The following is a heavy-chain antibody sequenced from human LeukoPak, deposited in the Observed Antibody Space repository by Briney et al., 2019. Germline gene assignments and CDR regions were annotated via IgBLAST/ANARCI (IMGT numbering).Heavy chain of an antibody. CDR3: ASRTVTLDY. D-gene: IGHD4-17*01. J-gene: IGHJ4*02. V-gene: IGHV4-39*01. CDR2: IYYSGSI. CDR1: GGSISNSSKY. Sequence: SETLSVTCTVSGGSISNSSKYWGWIRQPPGKGLEWIGNIYYSGSIYYNPSLKSRVAIFVDTSNNQFSLKLSSVTAADTAVYYCASRTVTLDYWGQGTLVTVSS.